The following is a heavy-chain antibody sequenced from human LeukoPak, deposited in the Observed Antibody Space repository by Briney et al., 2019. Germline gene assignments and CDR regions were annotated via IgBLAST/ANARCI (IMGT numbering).Heavy chain of an antibody. CDR1: GGSISSYY. Sequence: SETLSLTCTVSGGSISSYYWSWIRQPPGKGLEWIGYIYYSGSTNYNPSLKSRVTISVDTSKDQFSLKLSSVTAADTAVYYCATPGGAYWGQGTLVTVSS. J-gene: IGHJ4*02. CDR2: IYYSGST. V-gene: IGHV4-59*01. D-gene: IGHD3-10*01. CDR3: ATPGGAY.